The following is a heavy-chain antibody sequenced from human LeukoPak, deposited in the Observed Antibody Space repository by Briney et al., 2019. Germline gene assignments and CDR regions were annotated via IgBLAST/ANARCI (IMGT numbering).Heavy chain of an antibody. D-gene: IGHD2-21*01. CDR2: LSSSGST. CDR3: ARGGEGASAWYFDL. J-gene: IGHJ2*01. CDR1: GGSISRYY. V-gene: IGHV4-59*01. Sequence: SETLSLTCTVSGGSISRYYWSWIRQPPGKGLEWIGYLSSSGSTNYNPSLESRVTISLDRSKNQFSLTMTSLSAADPAVYYCARGGEGASAWYFDLWGRGTLVSASS.